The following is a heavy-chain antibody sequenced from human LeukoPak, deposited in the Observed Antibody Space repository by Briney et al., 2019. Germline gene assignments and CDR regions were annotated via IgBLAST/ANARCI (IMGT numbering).Heavy chain of an antibody. CDR1: GFTFSSYA. J-gene: IGHJ4*02. D-gene: IGHD6-6*01. Sequence: GGSLRLSCAASGFTFSSYAMHWVRQAPGKGLEWVAVISYDGSNKYYADSVKGRFTISRDNSKNTLYLQMNSLRAEDTAVYYCARASGSYRSSSRYFDYWGQGTLVTVSS. CDR2: ISYDGSNK. CDR3: ARASGSYRSSSRYFDY. V-gene: IGHV3-30-3*01.